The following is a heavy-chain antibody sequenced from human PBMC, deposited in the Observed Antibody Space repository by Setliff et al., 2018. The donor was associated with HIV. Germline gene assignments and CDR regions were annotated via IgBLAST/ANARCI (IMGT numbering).Heavy chain of an antibody. CDR3: AHIGPYWTGYYGPFDY. Sequence: GSGPTLVNPTQTLTLTCTFSGFSLYTPQEAVGWIRQTPGQAPEWLALIYWNGDKKYSSSLKNRVTITKDIFNNQVVLTMTNLDPVDSGTFYCAHIGPYWTGYYGPFDYWGPGILVTVSS. V-gene: IGHV2-5*01. CDR1: GFSLYTPQEA. CDR2: IYWNGDK. D-gene: IGHD3-3*01. J-gene: IGHJ4*02.